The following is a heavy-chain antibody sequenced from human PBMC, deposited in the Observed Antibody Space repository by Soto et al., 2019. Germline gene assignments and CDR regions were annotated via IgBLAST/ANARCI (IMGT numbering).Heavy chain of an antibody. D-gene: IGHD2-15*01. V-gene: IGHV3-9*01. CDR3: AKDLGPATAFDI. J-gene: IGHJ3*02. Sequence: EVQLVESGGGLVQPGRSLRLSCAASGFTFDDYDMHWVRQAPGKGLEWVSGISWNSDRIGYADSVKGRFTISRDNAKNSLYLQMNSLRAEDTALYYCAKDLGPATAFDIWGQGTVVTVSS. CDR1: GFTFDDYD. CDR2: ISWNSDRI.